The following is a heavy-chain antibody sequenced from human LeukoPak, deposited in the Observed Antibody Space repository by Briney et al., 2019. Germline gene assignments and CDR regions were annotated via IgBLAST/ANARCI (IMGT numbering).Heavy chain of an antibody. Sequence: SETLSLTCTVSGGTVSSSDYYWGWIRQPPGERLEWIGTIYYNGNTYYNPSLQSRVIISVDTSKNQFSLKLTSVTAPDTAVYYCARTVGTHRFDYWGQGILVTVSS. D-gene: IGHD4-23*01. J-gene: IGHJ4*02. CDR1: GGTVSSSDYY. CDR2: IYYNGNT. V-gene: IGHV4-39*01. CDR3: ARTVGTHRFDY.